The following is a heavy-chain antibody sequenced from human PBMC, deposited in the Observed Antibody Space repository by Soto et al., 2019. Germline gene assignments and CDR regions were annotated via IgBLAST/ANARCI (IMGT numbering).Heavy chain of an antibody. J-gene: IGHJ4*02. Sequence: VQLVESGGGLVQPGGSLKLSCAASGFKFGSYSMNWVRQAPGKGLEWVSYISSSSSAIYYADSVKGQFTISRDNAKNSLYLQMNSLRAEDTAVYFCARNTPSLGTDYWGQGTLVTVSS. D-gene: IGHD5-18*01. CDR1: GFKFGSYS. V-gene: IGHV3-48*01. CDR3: ARNTPSLGTDY. CDR2: ISSSSSAI.